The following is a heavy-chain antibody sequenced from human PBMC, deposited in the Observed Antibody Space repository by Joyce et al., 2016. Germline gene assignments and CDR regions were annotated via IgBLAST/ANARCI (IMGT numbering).Heavy chain of an antibody. Sequence: HLHLQESGPGLLKPSETLSLTCTVSGASITGATYYWDWIRQSPGKGLEWSGSIYYTGRTFYSPSLESSVSMSVDTSNNRFSLKLSSVTEADTAIYFCARGIYFGSGTYYGHDAFDIWGQGTMLTVSS. V-gene: IGHV4-39*07. CDR2: IYYTGRT. CDR3: ARGIYFGSGTYYGHDAFDI. CDR1: GASITGATYY. J-gene: IGHJ3*02. D-gene: IGHD3-10*01.